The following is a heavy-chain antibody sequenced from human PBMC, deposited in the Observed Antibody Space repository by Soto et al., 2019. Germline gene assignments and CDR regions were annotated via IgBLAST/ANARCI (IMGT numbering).Heavy chain of an antibody. V-gene: IGHV3-30*18. CDR1: GFTFSSYG. CDR3: AKDYKEYCTSNNCYTPFGY. CDR2: ISYDGSNI. J-gene: IGHJ4*02. Sequence: QVQLVESGGGVVQTGRSLRLSCAASGFTFSSYGMHWVRQAPGKGLEWVAVISYDGSNIYYVDSVKGRFTISRDNSKNTRYLQMNSLRAEDTAVYYWAKDYKEYCTSNNCYTPFGYWGQGTLVTVTS. D-gene: IGHD2-2*02.